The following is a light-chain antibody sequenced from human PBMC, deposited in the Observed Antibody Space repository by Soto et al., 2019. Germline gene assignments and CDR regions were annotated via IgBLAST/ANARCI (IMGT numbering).Light chain of an antibody. CDR3: NQRNVWPPIT. J-gene: IGKJ5*01. V-gene: IGKV3-11*01. CDR2: DAS. Sequence: VLTQSAATLSLSPGEGDSLXCRASQSRRTAFAWYQQRAGQAPRLVICDASNRANGVQARLGGSGSGKDFTLNINSLEPEDFAVYYCNQRNVWPPITFGQGTRLEIK. CDR1: QSRRTA.